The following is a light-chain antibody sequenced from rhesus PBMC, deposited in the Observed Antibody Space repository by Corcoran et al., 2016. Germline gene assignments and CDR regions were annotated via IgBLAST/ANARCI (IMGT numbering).Light chain of an antibody. CDR2: YAN. CDR3: QQGNSNPPT. V-gene: IGKV1-32*02. Sequence: DIQMSQSPSSLSASVGDRVTITCRASQGISSYLNWYQQKPGKAPKLLIYYANSLASGVPSRFSGSGSGTDFTLTNSSLQPEDFATYYCQQGNSNPPTFGQGTKVEIK. CDR1: QGISSY. J-gene: IGKJ1*01.